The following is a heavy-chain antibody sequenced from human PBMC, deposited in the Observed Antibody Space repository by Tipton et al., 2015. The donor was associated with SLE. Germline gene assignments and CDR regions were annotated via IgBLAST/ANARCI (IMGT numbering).Heavy chain of an antibody. V-gene: IGHV4-59*11. J-gene: IGHJ5*02. CDR2: IYHSGST. Sequence: TLSLTCTVSGGSISSHYWSWIRQPPGKGLEWIGYIYHSGSTNYNPSLKSRVTISVDTSKNQFSLKLSSVTTADTAVYYCARGEESSSGWYEASWGQGTQVTVSS. CDR3: ARGEESSSGWYEAS. D-gene: IGHD6-19*01. CDR1: GGSISSHY.